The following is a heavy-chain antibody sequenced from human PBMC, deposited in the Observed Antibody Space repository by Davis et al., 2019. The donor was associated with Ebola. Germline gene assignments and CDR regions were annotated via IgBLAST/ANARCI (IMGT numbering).Heavy chain of an antibody. V-gene: IGHV1-2*04. CDR3: ARLETYYDFWSGYYYYYYGMDV. CDR1: GYTFTGYY. CDR2: INPNSGGT. Sequence: ASVKVSCKASGYTFTGYYMHWVRQAPGQGLEWMGWINPNSGGTNYAQKFQGWVTMTRDTSISTAYMELSRLRSDDTAVYYCARLETYYDFWSGYYYYYYGMDVWGQGTTVTVSS. D-gene: IGHD3-3*01. J-gene: IGHJ6*02.